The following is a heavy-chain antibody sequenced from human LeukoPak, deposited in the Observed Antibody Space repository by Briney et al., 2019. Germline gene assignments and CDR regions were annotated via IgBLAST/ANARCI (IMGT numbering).Heavy chain of an antibody. CDR1: DDSFSSHY. J-gene: IGHJ3*02. CDR3: ACDLVTVTKGFDI. Sequence: SETLSLTCAVSDDSFSSHYWTWIRQPPGKGLEWIGYISYIGSTNYNPSLKSRVTISIDTSKNQFSLKLSSVTAADTAVYYCACDLVTVTKGFDIWGQGTMVSVSS. V-gene: IGHV4-59*11. CDR2: ISYIGST. D-gene: IGHD4-17*01.